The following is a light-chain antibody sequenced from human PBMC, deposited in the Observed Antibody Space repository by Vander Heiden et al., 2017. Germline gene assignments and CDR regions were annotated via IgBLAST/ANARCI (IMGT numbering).Light chain of an antibody. CDR2: ENN. V-gene: IGLV1-51*02. J-gene: IGLJ3*02. Sequence: QSVFTQPPSVSPAPGQKVTISCSGSSSNIGNNYVSWYQQLPGTAPKLLIYENNKRPSGIPDRFSGSKSGTSATLGITGLQTGDEADYYCGTWDSSLSAWVFGGGTKLTVL. CDR1: SSNIGNNY. CDR3: GTWDSSLSAWV.